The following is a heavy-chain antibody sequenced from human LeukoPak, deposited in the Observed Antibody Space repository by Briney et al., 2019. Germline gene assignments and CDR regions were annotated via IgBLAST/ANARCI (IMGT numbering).Heavy chain of an antibody. J-gene: IGHJ4*02. V-gene: IGHV1-46*01. D-gene: IGHD4-17*01. Sequence: ASVKVSCKASGYTFTNYYMHWVRQAPGQGLEWMGIINPSGGSTSYAQKFQGRVTMTRDTSFTTVYMEVSRLTSDDTAVYYCARVDYAFDYWGQGTLVTVSS. CDR1: GYTFTNYY. CDR2: INPSGGST. CDR3: ARVDYAFDY.